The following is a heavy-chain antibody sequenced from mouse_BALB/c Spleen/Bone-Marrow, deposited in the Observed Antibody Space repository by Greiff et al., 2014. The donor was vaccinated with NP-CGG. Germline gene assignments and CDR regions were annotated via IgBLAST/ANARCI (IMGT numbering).Heavy chain of an antibody. CDR2: ISGGGGYT. Sequence: VQLKESGGGLVKPGGSLKLSCAASGFTFSDYYMYWVRQTPEKRLEWVATISGGGGYTYYPDSVWGRFTISRDNAKNNLYLQMSSLKSEDTAMYYCARSGERYGAMDYWGQGTSVTVFS. CDR1: GFTFSDYY. CDR3: ARSGERYGAMDY. J-gene: IGHJ4*01. D-gene: IGHD2-10*02. V-gene: IGHV5-4*02.